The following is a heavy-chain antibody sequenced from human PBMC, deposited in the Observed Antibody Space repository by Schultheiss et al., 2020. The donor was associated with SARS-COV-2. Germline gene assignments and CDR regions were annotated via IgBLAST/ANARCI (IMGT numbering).Heavy chain of an antibody. CDR1: GYTFTSYG. D-gene: IGHD1-7*01. CDR3: ARDRRLELRGGYYYYYGMDV. J-gene: IGHJ6*02. V-gene: IGHV1-18*01. CDR2: ISAYNGNT. Sequence: ASVKVSCKASGYTFTSYGISWVRQAPGQGLEWMGWISAYNGNTNYAQKLQGRVTMTTDTSTSTAYMELRSLRSDDTAVYYCARDRRLELRGGYYYYYGMDVWGQGTTVTVSS.